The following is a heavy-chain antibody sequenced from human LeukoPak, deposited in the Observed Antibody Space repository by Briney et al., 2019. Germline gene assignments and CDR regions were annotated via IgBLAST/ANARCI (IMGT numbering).Heavy chain of an antibody. J-gene: IGHJ6*02. CDR3: AIMGFGDNRGDV. V-gene: IGHV3-7*01. CDR2: IKQDGSEK. Sequence: GGSLRLSCAASGITFSSYMLTWVRQAPGKGLEWVANIKQDGSEKYYMDSVEGRFSISRDNAKNSLYLQINSLRAEDTAVYYCAIMGFGDNRGDVWGQGTTVTVSS. CDR1: GITFSSYM. D-gene: IGHD3-10*01.